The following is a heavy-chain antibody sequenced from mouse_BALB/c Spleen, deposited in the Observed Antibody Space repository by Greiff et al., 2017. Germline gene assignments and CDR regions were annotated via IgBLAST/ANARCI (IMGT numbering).Heavy chain of an antibody. V-gene: IGHV10-1*02. Sequence: EVQLVESGGGLVQPKGSLKLSCAASGFTFNTYAMNWVRQAPGKGLEWVARIRSKSNNYATYYADSVKDRFTISRDDSQSMLYLQMNNLKTEDTAMYYCVSYDYDGFAYWGQGTLVTVSA. CDR1: GFTFNTYA. CDR3: VSYDYDGFAY. J-gene: IGHJ3*01. CDR2: IRSKSNNYAT. D-gene: IGHD2-4*01.